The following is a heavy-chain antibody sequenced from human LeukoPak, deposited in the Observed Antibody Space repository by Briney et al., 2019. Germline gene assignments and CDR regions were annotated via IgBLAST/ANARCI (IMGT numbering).Heavy chain of an antibody. J-gene: IGHJ4*02. CDR1: GFTFSDYY. D-gene: IGHD5-24*01. Sequence: PGGSLRLSCAASGFTFSDYYMSWIRQAPGKGLEWVSAISGSGVSTYYADSVKGRFTVSRDNSKNTLYLQMDSLRAEDTAVYYCARDCRRDGQGYWGQGTLVTVSS. CDR2: ISGSGVST. V-gene: IGHV3-23*01. CDR3: ARDCRRDGQGY.